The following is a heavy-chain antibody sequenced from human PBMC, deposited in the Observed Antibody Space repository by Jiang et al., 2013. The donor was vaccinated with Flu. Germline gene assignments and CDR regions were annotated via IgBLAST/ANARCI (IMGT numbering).Heavy chain of an antibody. CDR2: IYPGDSDT. J-gene: IGHJ3*02. CDR3: ARRVQLLRGGYSYVPGHDAFDI. D-gene: IGHD5-18*01. CDR1: GYSFTSYW. Sequence: VKKPGESLKISCKGSGYSFTSYWIGWVRQMPGKGLEWMGIIYPGDSDTRYSPSFQGQVTISADKSISTAYLQWSSLKASDTAMYYCARRVQLLRGGYSYVPGHDAFDIWGQGTMVTVSS. V-gene: IGHV5-51*03.